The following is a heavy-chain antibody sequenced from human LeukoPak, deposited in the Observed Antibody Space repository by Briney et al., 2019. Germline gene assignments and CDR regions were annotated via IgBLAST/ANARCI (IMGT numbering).Heavy chain of an antibody. Sequence: PGGSLRLSCAASGFTFSSYGMHWVRQAPGKGLEWVAVIWNDGINKYYADPVKGRFTISRDNSKNTLYLQMNSLRAEDTAVYYCARAEVPAAIKSGAFDIWGQGVMVTVSS. CDR2: IWNDGINK. V-gene: IGHV3-33*01. CDR3: ARAEVPAAIKSGAFDI. J-gene: IGHJ3*02. CDR1: GFTFSSYG. D-gene: IGHD2-2*01.